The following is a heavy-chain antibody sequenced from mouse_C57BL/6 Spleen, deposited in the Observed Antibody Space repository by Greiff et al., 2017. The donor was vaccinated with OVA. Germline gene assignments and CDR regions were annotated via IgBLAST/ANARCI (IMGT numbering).Heavy chain of an antibody. D-gene: IGHD1-1*01. CDR3: ASGDYGSFDV. J-gene: IGHJ1*03. CDR1: GYSITSGYY. V-gene: IGHV3-6*01. Sequence: EVQLVESGPGLVKPSQSLSLTCSVTGYSITSGYYWNWIRQFPGNKLEWMGYISYDGSNNYNPSLKNRISITRDTSKNQFFLKLNSVTTEDTATYYCASGDYGSFDVWGTGTTVTVSS. CDR2: ISYDGSN.